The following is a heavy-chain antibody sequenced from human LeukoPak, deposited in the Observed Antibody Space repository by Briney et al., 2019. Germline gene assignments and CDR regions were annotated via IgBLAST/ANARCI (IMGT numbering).Heavy chain of an antibody. CDR2: INHSGST. J-gene: IGHJ5*02. D-gene: IGHD3-9*01. CDR1: GFTFSNYG. CDR3: ARRWRVRYFDWLSENWFDP. V-gene: IGHV4-34*01. Sequence: GSLRLSCAASGFTFSNYGMSWVRQPPGKGLEWIGEINHSGSTNYNPSLKSRVTISVDTSKNQFSLKLSSVTAADTAVYYCARRWRVRYFDWLSENWFDPWGQGTLVTVSS.